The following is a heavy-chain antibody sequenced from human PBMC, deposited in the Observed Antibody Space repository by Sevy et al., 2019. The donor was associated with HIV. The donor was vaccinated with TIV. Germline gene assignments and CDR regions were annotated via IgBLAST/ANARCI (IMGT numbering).Heavy chain of an antibody. CDR2: ISGSSTTI. Sequence: GGSLRLSCVGSGFTFREYSMNWVRQAPGKGLEWVSYISGSSTTIEHADSVKGRFSISRDNADNSVLLQMNRLRVEDTAVYYCARSLAAAENWFDPWGQGTLVTVSS. J-gene: IGHJ5*01. D-gene: IGHD6-13*01. CDR1: GFTFREYS. CDR3: ARSLAAAENWFDP. V-gene: IGHV3-48*01.